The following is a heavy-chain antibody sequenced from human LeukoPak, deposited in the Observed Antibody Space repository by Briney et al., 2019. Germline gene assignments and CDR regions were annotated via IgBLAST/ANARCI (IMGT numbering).Heavy chain of an antibody. J-gene: IGHJ4*02. D-gene: IGHD6-19*01. Sequence: GGSLRLSCSASGFTFSIYSMNWVRQAPGKGLEWVAHIGGSANAIYYADSVKGRFTISRDNAKNSLYLQMNSLRAEDTAVYYCARARGVAGKYYFDYWGQGTLVTVSS. CDR1: GFTFSIYS. CDR3: ARARGVAGKYYFDY. CDR2: IGGSANAI. V-gene: IGHV3-48*04.